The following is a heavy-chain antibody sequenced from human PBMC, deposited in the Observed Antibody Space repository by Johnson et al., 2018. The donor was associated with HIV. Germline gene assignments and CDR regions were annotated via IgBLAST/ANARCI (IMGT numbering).Heavy chain of an antibody. CDR2: ISSSGSTI. J-gene: IGHJ3*02. V-gene: IGHV3-11*01. D-gene: IGHD2-15*01. CDR3: ARDPDVTPGAFDI. Sequence: QVQLVESGGGLVQPGGSLRLSCAASGFTFSDYYMSWIRQAPGKGLEWVSYISSSGSTIYYADSVKGQFTISRDNAKNSLYRQMNSLRAEETAVYYCARDPDVTPGAFDIWGQGTMVTVSS. CDR1: GFTFSDYY.